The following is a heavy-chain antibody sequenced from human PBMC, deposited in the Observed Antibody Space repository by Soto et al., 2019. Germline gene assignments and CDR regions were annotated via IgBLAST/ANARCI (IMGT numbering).Heavy chain of an antibody. CDR3: AGGLITGSQYAGGWYYFDS. J-gene: IGHJ4*02. V-gene: IGHV4-31*03. CDR2: ISYSGST. D-gene: IGHD1-26*01. CDR1: GGSISSGGYY. Sequence: SETLSLTCTVSGGSISSGGYYWSWIRQHPGTGLEWIGYISYSGSTYYNPSLKSRVTISVDTSKNQFSLILNSVTAADTAVYYCAGGLITGSQYAGGWYYFDSWGQGNQVTVSS.